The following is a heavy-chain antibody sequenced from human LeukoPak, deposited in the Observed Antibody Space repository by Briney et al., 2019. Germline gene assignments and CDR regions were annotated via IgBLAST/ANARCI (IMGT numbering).Heavy chain of an antibody. CDR1: GGTFSSYA. Sequence: SVKVSCKASGGTFSSYAISWVRQAPGQGLEWMGGIIPIFGTANYAQKFQGRVTITRNTSISTAYMELSSLRSEDTAVYYCARAQDKRYFDWLLYNAPGFDYWGQGTLVTVSS. V-gene: IGHV1-69*05. J-gene: IGHJ4*02. CDR3: ARAQDKRYFDWLLYNAPGFDY. CDR2: IIPIFGTA. D-gene: IGHD3-9*01.